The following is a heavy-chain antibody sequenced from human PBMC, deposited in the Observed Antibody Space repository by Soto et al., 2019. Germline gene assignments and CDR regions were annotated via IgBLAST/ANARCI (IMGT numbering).Heavy chain of an antibody. CDR1: GFTFSSYW. CDR2: INSDGSST. Sequence: GGSLRLSCAASGFTFSSYWMHWVRQAPGKGLVWVSRINSDGSSTSYADSVKGRFTISRDNAKNTLYLQMNSLRAEDTAVYYCARGPDYYDSSGAVDYWGQGTLVTVSS. V-gene: IGHV3-74*01. J-gene: IGHJ4*02. CDR3: ARGPDYYDSSGAVDY. D-gene: IGHD3-22*01.